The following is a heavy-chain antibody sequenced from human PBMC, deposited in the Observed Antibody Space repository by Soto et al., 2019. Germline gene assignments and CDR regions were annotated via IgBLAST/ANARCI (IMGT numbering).Heavy chain of an antibody. V-gene: IGHV4-30-4*01. J-gene: IGHJ4*02. CDR2: IYYSGST. CDR1: GGSISSGDYY. CDR3: ARGGGDDYGDYGYYFDY. Sequence: QVQLQESGPGLVKPSQTLSLTCTVSGGSISSGDYYWSWIRQPPGKGLEWIGYIYYSGSTYYNPSLKSRVTISVDTSKNHFSLKLSSVTAADTAVYYCARGGGDDYGDYGYYFDYWGQGTLVTVSS. D-gene: IGHD4-17*01.